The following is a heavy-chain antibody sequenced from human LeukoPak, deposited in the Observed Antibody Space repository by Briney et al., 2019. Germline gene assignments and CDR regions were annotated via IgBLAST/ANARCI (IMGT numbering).Heavy chain of an antibody. J-gene: IGHJ4*02. D-gene: IGHD6-13*01. CDR2: ISYDGSNK. V-gene: IGHV3-30-3*01. CDR3: AREQQLANHFDY. CDR1: GFTFSSYA. Sequence: PGGSLRLSCAASGFTFSSYAMHWVRQAPGKGLEWVAVISYDGSNKYYADSVKGRFTISRDNSKNTLYLQMNSLRAEDTAVYYCAREQQLANHFDYWGQGTLVTVSS.